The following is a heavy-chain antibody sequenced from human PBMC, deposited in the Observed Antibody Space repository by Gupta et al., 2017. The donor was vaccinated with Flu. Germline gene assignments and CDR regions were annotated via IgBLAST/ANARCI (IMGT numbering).Heavy chain of an antibody. V-gene: IGHV3-11*01. CDR2: ISSSGSTI. J-gene: IGHJ6*03. CDR1: GFTFSDYY. Sequence: QVQLVESGGGLVKPGGSLRLSCAASGFTFSDYYMSWIRQAPGKGLEWVSYISSSGSTIYYADSVKGRVTISRDNAKNALDRQMNSLRAEETAVYYCARDHDFGSGYYYYYYMDVGCKGTTVTVSS. D-gene: IGHD3-3*01. CDR3: ARDHDFGSGYYYYYYMDV.